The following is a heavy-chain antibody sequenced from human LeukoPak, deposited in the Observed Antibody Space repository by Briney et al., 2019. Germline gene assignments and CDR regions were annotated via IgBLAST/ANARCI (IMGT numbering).Heavy chain of an antibody. CDR1: GFTFSSYG. Sequence: GGSLRLSCAGSGFTFSSYGMHWVRQAPGKGPEWVAFIRYDGSNKYYADSVKGRFTISRDNSKNTLYLQMNSLRAEDTAVYYCASMNSSAYYCSSTSCYEGYYYYYYMDVWGKGTTVTVSS. CDR2: IRYDGSNK. D-gene: IGHD2-2*01. V-gene: IGHV3-30*02. J-gene: IGHJ6*03. CDR3: ASMNSSAYYCSSTSCYEGYYYYYYMDV.